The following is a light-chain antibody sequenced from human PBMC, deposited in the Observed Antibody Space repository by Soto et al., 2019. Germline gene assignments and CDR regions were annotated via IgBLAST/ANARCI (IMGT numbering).Light chain of an antibody. CDR1: SSDIGAYDY. CDR3: SAWDDSLNGGGL. CDR2: EVN. V-gene: IGLV2-14*01. Sequence: QSALTQPASLSGSPGQSITISCTGTSSDIGAYDYVSWFQQHPGKAPKLMISEVNNRPSGVSNRFSGSKSGNTAYLTISGLQVEDEADYYCSAWDDSLNGGGLFGGGTKLTVL. J-gene: IGLJ3*02.